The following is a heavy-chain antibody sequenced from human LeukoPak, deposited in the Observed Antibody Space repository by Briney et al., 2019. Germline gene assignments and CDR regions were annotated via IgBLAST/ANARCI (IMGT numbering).Heavy chain of an antibody. CDR3: ARARRDGIWTNPFDY. CDR2: INSDGSST. Sequence: PGGSLRLSCAASGFTFRSYWMHWVRQAPGKGLVWVSRINSDGSSTSYADSVKGRFTISRDNAKNTLYLQMNSLRAEDTAVYYCARARRDGIWTNPFDYWGQGTLVTVSS. D-gene: IGHD1-1*01. CDR1: GFTFRSYW. V-gene: IGHV3-74*01. J-gene: IGHJ4*02.